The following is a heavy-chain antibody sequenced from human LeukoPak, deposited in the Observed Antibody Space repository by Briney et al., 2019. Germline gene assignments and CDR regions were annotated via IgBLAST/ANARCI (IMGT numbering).Heavy chain of an antibody. V-gene: IGHV1-69*13. CDR2: IIPIFGTA. D-gene: IGHD3-22*01. CDR3: ARDQGSSGPLDGMDV. J-gene: IGHJ6*02. Sequence: ASVKVSCKASGGTFSSYAISWVRQAPGQGLEWMGGIIPIFGTANYAQKFQGRVTITADESTSTAYMELSRLRSDDTAVYYCARDQGSSGPLDGMDVWGQGTTVTVSS. CDR1: GGTFSSYA.